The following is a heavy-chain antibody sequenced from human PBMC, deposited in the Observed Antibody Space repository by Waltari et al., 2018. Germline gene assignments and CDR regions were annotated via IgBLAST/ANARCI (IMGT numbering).Heavy chain of an antibody. CDR2: ISASSAAI. Sequence: EVQLVESGGGLVQPGGSLRLSCLSHGFTFGACSMPWIRQAPGKGLEWVAYISASSAAIYYAASVKGRFTISRDNAKNTLFLQMTNLGVEDTAVYYCATGPAPGAGITYWGQGILVTVSS. D-gene: IGHD1-26*01. V-gene: IGHV3-48*01. CDR3: ATGPAPGAGITY. CDR1: GFTFGACS. J-gene: IGHJ4*02.